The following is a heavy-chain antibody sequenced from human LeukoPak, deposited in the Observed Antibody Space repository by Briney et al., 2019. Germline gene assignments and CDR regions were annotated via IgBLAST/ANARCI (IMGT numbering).Heavy chain of an antibody. J-gene: IGHJ4*02. Sequence: SETLSLTCTVSSGSISSYYWSWIRQPAGKGLEWIGRIYTSGSTNYNPSLKSRVTISVDTSKKQFSLRLSSVTAAETAVYYCARGIMTTVPTFDYWGQGTLVTVSS. CDR1: SGSISSYY. CDR3: ARGIMTTVPTFDY. D-gene: IGHD4-17*01. CDR2: IYTSGST. V-gene: IGHV4-4*07.